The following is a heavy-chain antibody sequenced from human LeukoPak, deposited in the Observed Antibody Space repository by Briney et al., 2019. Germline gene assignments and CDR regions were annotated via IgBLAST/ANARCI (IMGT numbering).Heavy chain of an antibody. J-gene: IGHJ4*02. D-gene: IGHD3-22*01. CDR2: ISSSSSYI. V-gene: IGHV3-21*01. CDR3: ARVEDYYDSSGYFGFDY. Sequence: GGSLRLSCAASGFTFSSYSMNWVRQAPGKGLEWVSSISSSSSYIYYADSVKGRFTISRDNAKNPLYLQMNSLRAEDTAVYYCARVEDYYDSSGYFGFDYWGQGTLVTVSS. CDR1: GFTFSSYS.